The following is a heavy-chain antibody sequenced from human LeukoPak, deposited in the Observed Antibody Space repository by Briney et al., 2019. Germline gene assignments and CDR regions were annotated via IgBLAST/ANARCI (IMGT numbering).Heavy chain of an antibody. J-gene: IGHJ1*01. Sequence: SETLSLTCTVSGGPITSSIYYWGWIRQPPGKGLEWIGSIYYSGRTYYNPSLKSRVTISVDTSKNQFSLKLSSVTAADTGVYYCATPLRSDTAMVMPEHWGQGTLVIVSS. CDR2: IYYSGRT. D-gene: IGHD5-18*01. CDR3: ATPLRSDTAMVMPEH. V-gene: IGHV4-39*01. CDR1: GGPITSSIYY.